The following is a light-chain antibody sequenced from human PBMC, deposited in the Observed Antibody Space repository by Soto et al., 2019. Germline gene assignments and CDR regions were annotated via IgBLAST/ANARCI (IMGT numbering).Light chain of an antibody. J-gene: IGKJ1*01. CDR1: QSVSSSY. CDR3: QHYRSSLWT. CDR2: GAS. V-gene: IGKV3-20*01. Sequence: EIVLTQSPGTLSLSPGERATLSCRASQSVSSSYLAWYQQKPGQAPRLLIYGASSRATGIPDRFSGSGSGTDFTLTISRLVPEDFAVYYCQHYRSSLWTLAPATTLHIK.